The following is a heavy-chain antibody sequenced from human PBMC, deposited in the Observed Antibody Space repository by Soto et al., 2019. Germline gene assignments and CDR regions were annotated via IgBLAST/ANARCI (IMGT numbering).Heavy chain of an antibody. CDR2: INHSGST. V-gene: IGHV4-34*01. J-gene: IGHJ5*02. CDR1: GGSFSGYY. Sequence: QVQLQQWGAGLLKPSETLSLTCAVYGGSFSGYYWSWIRQPPGKGLEWIGEINHSGSTNYNPSLKSRVTISVDTSKNQFSLKLSSVTAADTAVYYCARPPALNWFDPWGQGTLVTVSS. CDR3: ARPPALNWFDP.